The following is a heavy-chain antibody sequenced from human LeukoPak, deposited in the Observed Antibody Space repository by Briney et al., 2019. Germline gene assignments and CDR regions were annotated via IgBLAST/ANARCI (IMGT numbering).Heavy chain of an antibody. Sequence: GASVKVSCKASGGTFSSYAISWVRQAPGQGLEWMGGIIPIFGTANYAQKFQGRVTITADESTSTAYMELSSLRSEDTAVYYCARARGYSGYESRYYYYGMDVWGQGTTVTVSS. V-gene: IGHV1-69*13. CDR1: GGTFSSYA. CDR2: IIPIFGTA. CDR3: ARARGYSGYESRYYYYGMDV. D-gene: IGHD5-12*01. J-gene: IGHJ6*02.